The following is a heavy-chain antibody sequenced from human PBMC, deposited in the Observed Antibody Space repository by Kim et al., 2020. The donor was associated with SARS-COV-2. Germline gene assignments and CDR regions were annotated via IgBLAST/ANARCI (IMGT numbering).Heavy chain of an antibody. Sequence: SETLSLTCTVPGGSTSSSSYYWGWIRQPPGKGLEWIGRIYYSGSTHYNQSLKSRVTISVDTSKNQFSLKLSSVTASDTAVYYCARHSLRFFEWANWFDPWGQGTLVTVSS. CDR3: ARHSLRFFEWANWFDP. J-gene: IGHJ5*02. CDR1: GGSTSSSSYY. CDR2: IYYSGST. V-gene: IGHV4-39*01. D-gene: IGHD3-3*01.